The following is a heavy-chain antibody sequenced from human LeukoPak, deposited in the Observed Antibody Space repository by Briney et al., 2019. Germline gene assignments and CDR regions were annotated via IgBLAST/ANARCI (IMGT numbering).Heavy chain of an antibody. CDR3: ARAVATITSYYNYYMDV. Sequence: SETLSLTCTVSGGSIFSYYFNWIRQPPGKGLEWIGYIYSNGITNYNPSLKSRVTISVGTSKNQLSLKLSSVTAADTAVYYCARAVATITSYYNYYMDVWGKGTTVTVSS. J-gene: IGHJ6*03. V-gene: IGHV4-59*12. CDR2: IYSNGIT. CDR1: GGSIFSYY. D-gene: IGHD5-12*01.